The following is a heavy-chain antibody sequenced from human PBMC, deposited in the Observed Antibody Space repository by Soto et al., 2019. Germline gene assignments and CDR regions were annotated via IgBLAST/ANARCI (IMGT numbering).Heavy chain of an antibody. CDR1: GGSVSSGSYY. CDR2: IYYSGST. J-gene: IGHJ6*02. Sequence: PSETLSLTCTVSGGSVSSGSYYWSWIRQPPGKGPEWIGYIYYSGSTNYNPSLESRVTISVDTSKNQFSLKLSSVTAADTAVYYCARDSRHYDILTYYYYGMDVWGQGTTVTVSS. V-gene: IGHV4-61*01. CDR3: ARDSRHYDILTYYYYGMDV. D-gene: IGHD3-9*01.